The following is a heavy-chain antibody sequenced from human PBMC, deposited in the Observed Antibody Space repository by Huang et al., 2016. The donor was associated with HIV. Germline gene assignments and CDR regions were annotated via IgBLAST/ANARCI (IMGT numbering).Heavy chain of an antibody. J-gene: IGHJ3*01. D-gene: IGHD3-16*01. V-gene: IGHV1-69*13. CDR3: AKRGGAWGSPYAFDL. CDR1: GGSFNNFG. CDR2: ISPRFGTR. Sequence: QVQLVQSGAEVRKPGSSVKVSCRVSGGSFNNFGINWVRQAPGQGLEWMGGISPRFGTRNDAQRFKDRVTITADETTGVVHLEVTSLRSDDTAVYFCAKRGGAWGSPYAFDLWGPGTMVTVSS.